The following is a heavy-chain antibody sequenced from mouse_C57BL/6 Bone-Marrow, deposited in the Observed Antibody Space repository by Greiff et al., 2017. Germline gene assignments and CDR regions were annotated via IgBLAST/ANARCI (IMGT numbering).Heavy chain of an antibody. Sequence: EVQLQRSGAELVRPGSSVKMSCKTSGYTFTSYGINWVKQRPGQGLEWIGYIYIGNGYTEYNEKFKGKATLTSDTSSSTAYMQLSSLTSEDSAIYFCARSRFPYDGYYGWFAYWGQGTLVTVSA. CDR2: IYIGNGYT. CDR3: ARSRFPYDGYYGWFAY. CDR1: GYTFTSYG. J-gene: IGHJ3*01. V-gene: IGHV1-58*01. D-gene: IGHD2-3*01.